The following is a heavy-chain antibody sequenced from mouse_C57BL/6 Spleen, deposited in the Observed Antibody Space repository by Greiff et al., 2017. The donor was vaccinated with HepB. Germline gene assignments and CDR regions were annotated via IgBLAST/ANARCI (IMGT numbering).Heavy chain of an antibody. CDR1: GYSITSGYY. V-gene: IGHV3-6*01. Sequence: EVQRVESGPGLVKPSQSLSLTCSVTGYSITSGYYWNWIRQFPGNKLEWMGYISYDGSNNYNPSLKNRISITRDTSKNQFFLKLNSVTTEDTATYYCAREWLRSWFAYWGQGTLVTVSA. CDR3: AREWLRSWFAY. D-gene: IGHD1-1*01. J-gene: IGHJ3*01. CDR2: ISYDGSN.